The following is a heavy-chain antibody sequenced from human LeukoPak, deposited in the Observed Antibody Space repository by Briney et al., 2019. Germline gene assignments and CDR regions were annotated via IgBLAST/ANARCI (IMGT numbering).Heavy chain of an antibody. CDR1: GYTFTSYD. Sequence: ASVKVSCKASGYTFTSYDINWVRQATGQGLEWMGWMNPNSGNTGYAQKFQGRVTITRNTSISTAYMELSSLRSDDTAVYYCARGDSSGWDSNDAFDIWGQGTMVTVPS. V-gene: IGHV1-8*03. D-gene: IGHD6-19*01. J-gene: IGHJ3*02. CDR2: MNPNSGNT. CDR3: ARGDSSGWDSNDAFDI.